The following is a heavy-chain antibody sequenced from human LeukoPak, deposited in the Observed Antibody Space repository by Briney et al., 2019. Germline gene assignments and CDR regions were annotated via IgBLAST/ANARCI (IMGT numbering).Heavy chain of an antibody. J-gene: IGHJ2*01. CDR2: FYSAGST. V-gene: IGHV3-66*01. CDR3: ARYGFTMVRGVGGWYFDL. Sequence: GGSLRLSCAASGFTVSSSSMTWVRQAPGKGLEWVSVFYSAGSTYYADSVKGRLTISRDNSKNTLSLQMNSLRAEDTAVYYCARYGFTMVRGVGGWYFDLWGRGTLVTVSS. CDR1: GFTVSSSS. D-gene: IGHD3-10*01.